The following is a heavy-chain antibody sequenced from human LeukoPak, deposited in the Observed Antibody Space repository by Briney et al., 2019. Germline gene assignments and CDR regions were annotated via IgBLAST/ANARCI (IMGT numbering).Heavy chain of an antibody. Sequence: ASVKVSCKASGYTFTSYDINWVRQATGQGLEWMGWMNPNSGNTGYAQKFQGRVTMTRNTSISTAYMELSSLRSEDTAVYYCARDAHAFGGVIVIRGYFDYWGQGTLVTVSS. CDR2: MNPNSGNT. CDR3: ARDAHAFGGVIVIRGYFDY. V-gene: IGHV1-8*01. CDR1: GYTFTSYD. D-gene: IGHD3-16*02. J-gene: IGHJ4*02.